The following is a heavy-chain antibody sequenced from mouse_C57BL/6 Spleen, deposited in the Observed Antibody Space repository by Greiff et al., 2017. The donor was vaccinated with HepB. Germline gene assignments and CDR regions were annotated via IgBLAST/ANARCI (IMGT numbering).Heavy chain of an antibody. Sequence: EVQLQQSGPELVKPGASVKISCKASGYTFTDYYMNWVKQSHGKSLEWIGDINPNNGGTSYNQKFKGKATLTVDKSSSTAYMELRSLTSEDSAVYYCARRGSGWGTAMDYWGQGTSVTVSS. J-gene: IGHJ4*01. V-gene: IGHV1-26*01. CDR2: INPNNGGT. D-gene: IGHD3-1*01. CDR3: ARRGSGWGTAMDY. CDR1: GYTFTDYY.